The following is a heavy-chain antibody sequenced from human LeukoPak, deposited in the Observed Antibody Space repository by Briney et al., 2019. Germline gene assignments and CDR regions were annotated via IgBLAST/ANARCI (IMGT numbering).Heavy chain of an antibody. V-gene: IGHV1-18*01. D-gene: IGHD3-22*01. Sequence: EASVKVSCKASGYTFTSQGISWVRQAPGQGLEWLGWISVNNGNTQYAQSLQGRVIMTTDTSTNTAYMELRSLRSDDTAVYYCASGSSDSSGYYPGYWGQGTLVTVSS. CDR2: ISVNNGNT. CDR1: GYTFTSQG. CDR3: ASGSSDSSGYYPGY. J-gene: IGHJ4*02.